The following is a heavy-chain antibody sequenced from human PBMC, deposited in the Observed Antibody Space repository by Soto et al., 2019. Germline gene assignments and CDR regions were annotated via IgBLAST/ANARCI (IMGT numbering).Heavy chain of an antibody. D-gene: IGHD2-2*01. V-gene: IGHV3-7*05. CDR2: IKQDGSEI. CDR1: GFTVSSYW. Sequence: WGALRLSCAASGFTVSSYWMCWVRQGPGKGPEWVANIKQDGSEIYYVDSVKGRFTISRDNAKSSLCLQMTSLRAEDTAVYHCAKSLSAIPGDSWGQGTLVPVSS. J-gene: IGHJ4*02. CDR3: AKSLSAIPGDS.